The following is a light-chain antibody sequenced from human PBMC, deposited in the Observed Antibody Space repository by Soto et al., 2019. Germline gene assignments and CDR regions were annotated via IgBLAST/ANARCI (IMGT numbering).Light chain of an antibody. Sequence: QSVLTQPPSVCGAPGQRVTISCTGSSSNIGAGYHVHWYQQLPGTAPKLLISDNNNRPSGVPDRFSGSKSGTSASLAISGLQAEDESDYYCQSFDTSLRGFVFGTGTKLTVL. CDR3: QSFDTSLRGFV. J-gene: IGLJ1*01. CDR1: SSNIGAGYH. CDR2: DNN. V-gene: IGLV1-40*01.